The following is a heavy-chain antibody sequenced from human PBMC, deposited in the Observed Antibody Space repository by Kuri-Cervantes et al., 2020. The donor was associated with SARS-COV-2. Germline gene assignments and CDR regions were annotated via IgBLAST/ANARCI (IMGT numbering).Heavy chain of an antibody. CDR3: VRDGDHWNFDY. Sequence: GESLKISCAASGFTFSNYAMSWVRQAPGKGLEWVSSFSGNGGNTYYADSVKGRFTISRDNAKNMLFLQMNSLRAEDTAVYYCVRDGDHWNFDYWGQGTLVTVSS. CDR1: GFTFSNYA. D-gene: IGHD1-1*01. V-gene: IGHV3-23*01. J-gene: IGHJ4*02. CDR2: FSGNGGNT.